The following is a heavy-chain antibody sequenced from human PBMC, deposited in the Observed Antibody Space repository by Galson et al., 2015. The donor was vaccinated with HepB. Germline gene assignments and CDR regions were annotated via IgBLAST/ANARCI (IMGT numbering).Heavy chain of an antibody. CDR1: GFTFSGSA. CDR3: TRLGDFSGYSSS. V-gene: IGHV3-73*01. D-gene: IGHD6-13*01. J-gene: IGHJ4*02. CDR2: IRSKANDYAT. Sequence: SLRLSCAASGFTFSGSAIHWVRQASGKGLEWVGRIRSKANDYATAYAASLKGRFTISRADSKNTAYLHMKSLKTEDTAVYYCTRLGDFSGYSSSWGQGTPVTVSS.